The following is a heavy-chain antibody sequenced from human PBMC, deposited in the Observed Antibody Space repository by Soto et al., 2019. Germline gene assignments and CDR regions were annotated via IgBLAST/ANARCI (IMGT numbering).Heavy chain of an antibody. Sequence: QVQLVQSGAEVKKPGSSVKVSCKASGGTFSSYAISWVRQAPGQGLEWMGGIIPIFGTANYAQKFQGRVTITADEATSTAYMELSSLRSEDTAGYYCARDRRHARGVGYYYYYGMDVWGQGTTVTVSS. CDR2: IIPIFGTA. D-gene: IGHD1-26*01. CDR1: GGTFSSYA. J-gene: IGHJ6*02. CDR3: ARDRRHARGVGYYYYYGMDV. V-gene: IGHV1-69*12.